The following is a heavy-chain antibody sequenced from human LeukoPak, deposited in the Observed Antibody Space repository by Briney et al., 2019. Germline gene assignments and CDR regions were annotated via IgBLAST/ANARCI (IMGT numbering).Heavy chain of an antibody. V-gene: IGHV3-74*01. Sequence: PGGSLRLSCAASGFPFRTYWIHWVRQVPRKGLVWVARIKDGGTTTDYADSVKGRFTISRGDAKNTLYLHMNSLRVEDTAVYYCTTIRRGYWGQGTLVTVSP. CDR1: GFPFRTYW. CDR2: IKDGGTTT. J-gene: IGHJ4*02. CDR3: TTIRRGY. D-gene: IGHD1-26*01.